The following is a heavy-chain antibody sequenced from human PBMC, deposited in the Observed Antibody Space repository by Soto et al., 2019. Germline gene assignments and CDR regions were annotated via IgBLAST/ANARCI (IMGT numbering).Heavy chain of an antibody. CDR3: VRRVSGNYDY. J-gene: IGHJ4*01. CDR1: GFTFSSYD. V-gene: IGHV3-64*01. CDR2: ISSNRGTT. D-gene: IGHD1-7*01. Sequence: EVQLAESGGGMVQPGGSLRLSCVASGFTFSSYDMNWVRQAPGKGLEYVSSISSNRGTTYYGNSVKGRLTISRDNSKNTLYPQMGRLRAEDMAVYYCVRRVSGNYDYWSHGTLCTVAS.